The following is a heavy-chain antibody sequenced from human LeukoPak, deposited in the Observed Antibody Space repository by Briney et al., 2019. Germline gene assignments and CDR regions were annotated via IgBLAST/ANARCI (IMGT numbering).Heavy chain of an antibody. CDR2: ISNSGTIT. CDR3: TTESFHY. CDR1: GFTFGRFA. V-gene: IGHV3-23*01. D-gene: IGHD3-10*01. J-gene: IGHJ4*02. Sequence: GGSLRLSCAVSGFTFGRFAMNWVRQAPGKGLEWVSIISNSGTITSYADSVKGRFTISRDNSKDTVYLQMNSLRAEDTALYYCTTESFHYWGQGSLVAVSS.